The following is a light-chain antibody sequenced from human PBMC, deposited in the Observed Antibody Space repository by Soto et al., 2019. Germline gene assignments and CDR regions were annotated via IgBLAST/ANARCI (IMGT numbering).Light chain of an antibody. J-gene: IGKJ5*01. CDR1: QSVSSY. V-gene: IGKV3-11*01. Sequence: EIVLTQSPATLSLSPGERATLSCRASQSVSSYLAWYQQKPGQAPRLLIYDASNRATGIPARFSGSGSGTDFTLTISSLAPEDFAVYYCQQYKNWPLFGQGTRLDIK. CDR2: DAS. CDR3: QQYKNWPL.